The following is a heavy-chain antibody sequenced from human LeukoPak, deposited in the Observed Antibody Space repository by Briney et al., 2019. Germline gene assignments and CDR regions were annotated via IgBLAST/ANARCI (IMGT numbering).Heavy chain of an antibody. J-gene: IGHJ6*03. CDR2: INHSGST. CDR1: GGSFSGYY. Sequence: PSETLSLTCAVYGGSFSGYYWSWIRQPPGKGLEWIGEINHSGSTNYNPSLKSRVTISVDTSKNQFSLKLSSVTAADTAVYYCARPKGKYYYYYMDVWGKGTTVTIS. CDR3: ARPKGKYYYYYMDV. D-gene: IGHD3-10*01. V-gene: IGHV4-34*01.